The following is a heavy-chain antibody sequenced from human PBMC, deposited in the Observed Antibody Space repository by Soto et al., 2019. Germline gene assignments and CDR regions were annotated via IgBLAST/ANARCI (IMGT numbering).Heavy chain of an antibody. J-gene: IGHJ4*02. D-gene: IGHD6-19*01. CDR3: VRYLRFPSLAFTGYSSGWYEVD. V-gene: IGHV1-69*13. CDR1: GGTFSSYA. Sequence: SVKVSCKASGGTFSSYAIRWVRQAPGQGLEWMGGIIPIFGTANYAQKFQGRVTITADESTSTAYMKMSSMRSEDTAVYYCVRYLRFPSLAFTGYSSGWYEVDWGQGTLVTVSS. CDR2: IIPIFGTA.